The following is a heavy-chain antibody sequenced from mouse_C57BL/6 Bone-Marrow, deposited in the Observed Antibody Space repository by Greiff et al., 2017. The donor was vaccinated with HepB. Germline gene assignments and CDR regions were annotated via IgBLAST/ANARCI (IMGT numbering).Heavy chain of an antibody. CDR3: ARQGYYGSRAWFAY. D-gene: IGHD1-1*01. J-gene: IGHJ3*01. Sequence: DVMLVESGGDLVKPGGSLKLSCAASGFTFSSYGMSWVRQTPDKRLEWVATISSGGSYTYYPDSVKGRFTISRDNAKNTLYLQMSSLKSEDTAMYYCARQGYYGSRAWFAYWGQGTLVTVSA. CDR1: GFTFSSYG. CDR2: ISSGGSYT. V-gene: IGHV5-6*02.